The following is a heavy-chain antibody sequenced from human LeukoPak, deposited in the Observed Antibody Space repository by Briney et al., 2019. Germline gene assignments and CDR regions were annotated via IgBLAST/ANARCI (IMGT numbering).Heavy chain of an antibody. CDR2: IWDDGSNK. D-gene: IGHD3-10*01. V-gene: IGHV3-33*01. CDR3: ARADSDLWFGEFLGYFDY. Sequence: GGSLRLSCAASGFTFSSYGMHWVRQAPGKGLEWVAVIWDDGSNKCYADSVKGRFTISRDNSKNTLYLQMNSLRAEDTAVYYCARADSDLWFGEFLGYFDYWGQGTLVTVSS. CDR1: GFTFSSYG. J-gene: IGHJ4*02.